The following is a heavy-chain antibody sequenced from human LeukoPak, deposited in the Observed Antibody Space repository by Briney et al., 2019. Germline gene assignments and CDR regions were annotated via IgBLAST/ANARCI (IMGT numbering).Heavy chain of an antibody. Sequence: GGSLTLFCAPSGFTLCGYWVPWVRRAPGEGLEWVSRFKEDASIITYADSVKGRFITSRDNTKNSPYLQMNSLRAEDTAVYYCVRDLILVWTPGDDFDFWGQGTLVTVSS. CDR2: FKEDASII. D-gene: IGHD3-16*01. J-gene: IGHJ4*02. V-gene: IGHV3-74*01. CDR1: GFTLCGYW. CDR3: VRDLILVWTPGDDFDF.